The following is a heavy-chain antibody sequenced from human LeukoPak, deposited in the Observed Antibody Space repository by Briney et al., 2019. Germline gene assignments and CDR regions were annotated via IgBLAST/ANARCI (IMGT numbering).Heavy chain of an antibody. D-gene: IGHD6-6*01. V-gene: IGHV1-69*05. CDR3: ASGGESIAAPYYYYYMDV. J-gene: IGHJ6*03. CDR2: IIPIFGTA. Sequence: SVKVSCKVSGYTLTELSMHWVRQAPGQGLEWMGGIIPIFGTANYAQKFRGRVTITTDESTSTAYMELSSLRSEDTAVYYCASGGESIAAPYYYYYMDVWGKGTTVTVSS. CDR1: GYTLTELS.